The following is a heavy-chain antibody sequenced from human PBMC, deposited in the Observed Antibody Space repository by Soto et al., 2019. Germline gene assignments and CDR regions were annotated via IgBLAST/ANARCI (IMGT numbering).Heavy chain of an antibody. J-gene: IGHJ6*02. D-gene: IGHD3-10*01. CDR3: ARDFYGWGSYPRLPGYYGMDV. Sequence: QVQLVQSGAEVKKPGASVKVSCKASGYTFTSYYMHWVRQAPGQGLEWMGIINPRGGSTSYAQKFQGRVNMTRETSTSTVYMELSSLRSEGTAVYYCARDFYGWGSYPRLPGYYGMDVWGQGTTVTVSS. CDR1: GYTFTSYY. CDR2: INPRGGST. V-gene: IGHV1-46*01.